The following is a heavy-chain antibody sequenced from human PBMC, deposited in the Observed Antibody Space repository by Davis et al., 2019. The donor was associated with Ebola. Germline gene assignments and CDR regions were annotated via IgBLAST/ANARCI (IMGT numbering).Heavy chain of an antibody. J-gene: IGHJ4*02. CDR2: ISSSSSYI. D-gene: IGHD6-13*01. CDR3: ARKGSIAADFDY. Sequence: GGSLRLSCAASGFTFSSYSMNWVRQAPGKGLEWVSSISSSSSYIYYADSVKGRFTISRDNAKNSLYLQMNSLRAEDTAVYYCARKGSIAADFDYWGQGTLVTVSS. V-gene: IGHV3-21*01. CDR1: GFTFSSYS.